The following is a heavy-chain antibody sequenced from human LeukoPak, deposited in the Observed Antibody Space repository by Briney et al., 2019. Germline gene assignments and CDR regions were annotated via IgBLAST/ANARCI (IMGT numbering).Heavy chain of an antibody. Sequence: GGSLRLSCAASGFTFSSYAMSWVRQAPGKELKWVSSIGGSGGSTYYAVSVKGRFTISRDNSKNTLYLQMNSLRAEDTAIYYCAKPPTYCSTASCPLDFWGQGTLVTVSS. D-gene: IGHD2-2*01. CDR3: AKPPTYCSTASCPLDF. J-gene: IGHJ4*02. CDR1: GFTFSSYA. V-gene: IGHV3-23*01. CDR2: IGGSGGST.